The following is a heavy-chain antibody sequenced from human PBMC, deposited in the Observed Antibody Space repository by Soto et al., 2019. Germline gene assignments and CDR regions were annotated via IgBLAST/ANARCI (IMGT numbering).Heavy chain of an antibody. CDR1: GDTFSNYA. J-gene: IGHJ6*02. V-gene: IGHV1-69*06. Sequence: QVELVQSGIEVKNPGSSVKVSCKASGDTFSNYAINWVRQAPGQGLEWMGGIIPFYDKPNYAENFLGRVTISADKLTDTAYLEVSSLRSEDTAVYFCARGYRELFFYAMDVWGRGTPVIVSS. CDR3: ARGYRELFFYAMDV. CDR2: IIPFYDKP. D-gene: IGHD3-10*01.